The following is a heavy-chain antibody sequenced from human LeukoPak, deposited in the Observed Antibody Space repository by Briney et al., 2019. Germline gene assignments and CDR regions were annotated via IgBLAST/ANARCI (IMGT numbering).Heavy chain of an antibody. J-gene: IGHJ4*02. Sequence: GGSLRLSCAASGFTFSNSWMNWVRQAPGKGLEWVANMNQDGRDKNYMDSVKGRFTISRDNVKNSLYLQMNSLRAEDTAVYFCAGGSGWIHDYWGQGTLVTVSS. CDR1: GFTFSNSW. CDR2: MNQDGRDK. V-gene: IGHV3-7*01. D-gene: IGHD6-19*01. CDR3: AGGSGWIHDY.